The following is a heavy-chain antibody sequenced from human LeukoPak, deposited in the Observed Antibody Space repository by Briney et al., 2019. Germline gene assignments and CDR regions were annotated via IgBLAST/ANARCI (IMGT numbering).Heavy chain of an antibody. J-gene: IGHJ4*02. D-gene: IGHD6-13*01. CDR3: AREGGSSSWSDFDY. CDR2: ISAYTGNT. V-gene: IGHV1-18*01. CDR1: GYSFISYG. Sequence: ASVKVSCKASGYSFISYGISWVQQAPGQGLEWMGWISAYTGNTNYAQKLQGRVTMTIDTSTSTAYMELRSLRSDDTAVYYCAREGGSSSWSDFDYWGQGTLVTVSS.